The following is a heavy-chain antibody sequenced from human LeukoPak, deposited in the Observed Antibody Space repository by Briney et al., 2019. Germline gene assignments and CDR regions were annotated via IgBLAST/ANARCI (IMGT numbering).Heavy chain of an antibody. Sequence: GGSLRLSCAASGFTFSSYAMNWVRQAPGKGLEWVSSISRGSDHIFYADSMKGRFTISRDNAKNSLYLQMNSLGAEDTAVYYCARDSSRVGATSKWGQGTLVTVSS. CDR2: ISRGSDHI. CDR1: GFTFSSYA. CDR3: ARDSSRVGATSK. V-gene: IGHV3-21*01. J-gene: IGHJ4*02. D-gene: IGHD1-26*01.